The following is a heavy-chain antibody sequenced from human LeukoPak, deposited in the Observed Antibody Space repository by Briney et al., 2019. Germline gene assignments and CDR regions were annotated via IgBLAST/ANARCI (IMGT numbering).Heavy chain of an antibody. J-gene: IGHJ6*02. CDR2: INHSGST. CDR3: AREDDCGGDCHNYYYYGMDV. CDR1: GGSFSGYY. Sequence: SETLSLTCAVYGGSFSGYYWSWIRQPPGKGLGWIGEINHSGSTNYNPSLKSRVTISVDTSKNQFSLKLSSVTAADTAVYYCAREDDCGGDCHNYYYYGMDVWGQGTTVTVSS. V-gene: IGHV4-34*01. D-gene: IGHD2-21*02.